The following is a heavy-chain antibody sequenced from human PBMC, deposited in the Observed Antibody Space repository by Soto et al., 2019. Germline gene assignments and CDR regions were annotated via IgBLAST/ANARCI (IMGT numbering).Heavy chain of an antibody. CDR3: ARAVAVPADFDY. CDR2: INDGNGNA. CDR1: GYTFTGYA. V-gene: IGHV1-3*05. J-gene: IGHJ4*02. D-gene: IGHD6-19*01. Sequence: QVQLVQSGAEEKKPGASVKVSCKASGYTFTGYAMHLVRQATGQRLEWMGWINDGNGNAKYSQKFQGRVTITRDTSASTAYMELSSLRSDDTAVYYCARAVAVPADFDYWGQGTLVTVSS.